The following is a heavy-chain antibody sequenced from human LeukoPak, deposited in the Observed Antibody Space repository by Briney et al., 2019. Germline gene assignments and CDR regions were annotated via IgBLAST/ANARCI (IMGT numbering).Heavy chain of an antibody. D-gene: IGHD6-13*01. CDR1: GFTFNKYA. Sequence: GGSLRLSCAASGFTFNKYAIYWVRQAPGKGLEWVSAISGSGGSRYYVDSVKGRFTISRDNSKNTVYLQMNSLRAEDTAVYYCAKRPYSTNYYYYMDVWGKGTTVTVSS. CDR2: ISGSGGSR. CDR3: AKRPYSTNYYYYMDV. V-gene: IGHV3-23*01. J-gene: IGHJ6*03.